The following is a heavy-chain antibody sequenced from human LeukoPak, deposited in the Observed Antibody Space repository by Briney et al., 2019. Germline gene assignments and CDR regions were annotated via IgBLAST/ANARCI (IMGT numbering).Heavy chain of an antibody. CDR1: GYTLTELS. J-gene: IGHJ5*02. D-gene: IGHD2-2*01. CDR2: FDPEDGET. V-gene: IGHV1-24*01. CDR3: ARDSHIHIVVVPAAGNWFDP. Sequence: ASVKVSCKVSGYTLTELSMHWVRQAPGKGLEWMGGFDPEDGETIYAQKFQGRVTMTEDTSTDTAYMELSSLRSEDTAVYYCARDSHIHIVVVPAAGNWFDPWGQGTLVTVSS.